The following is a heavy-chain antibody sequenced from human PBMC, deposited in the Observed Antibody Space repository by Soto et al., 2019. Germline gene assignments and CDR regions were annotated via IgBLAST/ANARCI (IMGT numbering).Heavy chain of an antibody. V-gene: IGHV3-9*01. CDR1: GFTFDDYA. D-gene: IGHD6-6*01. CDR2: ISWNSGSI. CDR3: AKEYSSSPGLIDY. Sequence: GGSLRLSCAASGFTFDDYAMHWVRQAPGKGLEWVSGISWNSGSIGYADSVKGRFTISRDNAKNSLYLQMNSLRAEDTALYYCAKEYSSSPGLIDYWGQGTLVTVSS. J-gene: IGHJ4*02.